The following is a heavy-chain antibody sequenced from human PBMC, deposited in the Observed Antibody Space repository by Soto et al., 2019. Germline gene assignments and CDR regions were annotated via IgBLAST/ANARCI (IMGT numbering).Heavy chain of an antibody. CDR1: GFTFSNYG. V-gene: IGHV3-30*18. J-gene: IGHJ5*02. Sequence: QVQLVESGGGVVQPGRSLRLSCAASGFTFSNYGMHWLRQAPGKGLEWVAVISYDGSNKYYADSVKGRSSISRDNSKNTLYLQMNSLRAEDTAVYYCAKGDWFDPWGQGTLVTVSS. CDR3: AKGDWFDP. CDR2: ISYDGSNK.